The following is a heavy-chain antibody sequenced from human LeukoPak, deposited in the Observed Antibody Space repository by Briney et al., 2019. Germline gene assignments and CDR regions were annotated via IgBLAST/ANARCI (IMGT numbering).Heavy chain of an antibody. CDR2: INPNSGGT. V-gene: IGHV1-2*02. D-gene: IGHD3-10*01. Sequence: ASVKVSCKASGYTFTGYYMHWVRRAPGQGLEWMGWINPNSGGTNYAQKFQGRVTMTRNTSISTAYMELSRLRSDDTAVYYCARAAITMVRGVLSWFDPWGQGTLVTVSS. CDR1: GYTFTGYY. J-gene: IGHJ5*02. CDR3: ARAAITMVRGVLSWFDP.